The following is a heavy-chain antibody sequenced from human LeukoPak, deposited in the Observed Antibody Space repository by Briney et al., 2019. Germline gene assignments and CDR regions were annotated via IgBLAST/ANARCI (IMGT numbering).Heavy chain of an antibody. D-gene: IGHD3-16*01. CDR1: GGSISSGSYS. Sequence: PSETLSLTCAVSGGSISSGSYSWSWVRQPPGKGLEWIGYIYHRGSTYYNPSLKSRVTMSLDRSNNQFSLNLSSVTAADTAVYYYAGFSPRALGNYFDYWGQGTLVTVSS. J-gene: IGHJ4*02. CDR2: IYHRGST. V-gene: IGHV4-30-2*01. CDR3: AGFSPRALGNYFDY.